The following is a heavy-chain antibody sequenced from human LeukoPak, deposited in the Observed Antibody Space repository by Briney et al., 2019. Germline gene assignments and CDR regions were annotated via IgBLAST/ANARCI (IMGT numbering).Heavy chain of an antibody. CDR1: GYTFTSYG. Sequence: VASVKVSCKASGYTFTSYGISWVRQAPGQGLEWMGWISAYNGNTNYAQKLQGRVTMTTDTSTSTAYMELRSLRSDDTAVYYCARVGIGAAASWFDPWGQGTLVTVSS. V-gene: IGHV1-18*01. CDR3: ARVGIGAAASWFDP. CDR2: ISAYNGNT. D-gene: IGHD6-13*01. J-gene: IGHJ5*02.